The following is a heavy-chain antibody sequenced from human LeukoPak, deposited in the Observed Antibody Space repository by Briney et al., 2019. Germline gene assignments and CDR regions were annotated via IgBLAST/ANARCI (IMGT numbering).Heavy chain of an antibody. CDR1: GGSFSGYY. CDR3: AREDGYNQNGGFDY. D-gene: IGHD5-24*01. J-gene: IGHJ4*02. Sequence: SETLSLTCAVSGGSFSGYYWSWIRQPPGKGLEWIGEINHSGSTNYNTSLKSRVTISVDTSKNQFSLKLSSVTAADTAVYYCAREDGYNQNGGFDYWGEGTLVTVSS. CDR2: INHSGST. V-gene: IGHV4-34*01.